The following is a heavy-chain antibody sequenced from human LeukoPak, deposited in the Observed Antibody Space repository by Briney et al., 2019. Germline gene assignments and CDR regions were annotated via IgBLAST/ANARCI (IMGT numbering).Heavy chain of an antibody. CDR2: VSASGAI. V-gene: IGHV4-4*07. J-gene: IGHJ3*02. D-gene: IGHD2-21*01. CDR1: GVSVGSHF. Sequence: SETLSLTCSVSGVSVGSHFWSWVRQPAGKALEWIGRVSASGAISSNPSLNSRVTMSLDTSKNQFSLKLTSVTAADTAVYFCARAYCGGDCTAGGAFDIWGQGTMGTASS. CDR3: ARAYCGGDCTAGGAFDI.